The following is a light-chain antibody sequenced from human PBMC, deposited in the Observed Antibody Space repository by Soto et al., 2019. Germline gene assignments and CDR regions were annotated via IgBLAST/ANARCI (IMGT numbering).Light chain of an antibody. CDR1: QSVSSN. V-gene: IGKV3-15*01. Sequence: EIVMTQSPATLSVSPGERATLSCGASQSVSSNLAWYQQKPGQAPRLLIYGASTRATGIPARFSGSGSGTEVTLTISSLQSEDCAVYYCQQYNDWPWWTFGQGTKVEIK. CDR3: QQYNDWPWWT. J-gene: IGKJ1*01. CDR2: GAS.